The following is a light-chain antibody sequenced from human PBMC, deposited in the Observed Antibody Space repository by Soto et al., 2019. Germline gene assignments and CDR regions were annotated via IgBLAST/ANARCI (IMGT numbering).Light chain of an antibody. CDR3: QQRRDWPSS. CDR1: QSVSSY. V-gene: IGKV3-11*01. Sequence: EVVVTQSPATLSLSPGERATLYCRASQSVSSYLAWYQQKPGQAPRLLIYDASNRATGIPARFSGSGSGKDFILTTGSLEPEDFAVYYCQQRRDWPSSFGGGTKVEIK. J-gene: IGKJ4*01. CDR2: DAS.